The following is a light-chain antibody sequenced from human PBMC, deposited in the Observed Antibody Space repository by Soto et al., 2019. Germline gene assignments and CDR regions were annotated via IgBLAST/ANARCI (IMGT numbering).Light chain of an antibody. CDR2: DAS. J-gene: IGKJ2*01. CDR3: QQCAHSPRT. Sequence: EIVLTQSPATLSLSPGERGTLSCRASQSVTNNYLAWYQQKPGQAPRLLIYDASSRATGIPDRFSGSGSGTDFTLTISGLEPEDFAVYYCQQCAHSPRTFGQGTKVEMK. CDR1: QSVTNNY. V-gene: IGKV3-20*01.